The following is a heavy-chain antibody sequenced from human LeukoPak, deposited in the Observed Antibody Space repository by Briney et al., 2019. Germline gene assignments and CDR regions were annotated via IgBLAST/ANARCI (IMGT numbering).Heavy chain of an antibody. CDR1: GFTFSTYW. D-gene: IGHD3-16*01. CDR2: IKEDGSET. CDR3: ARFEGFYDYFSGNPTYYFYMDV. V-gene: IGHV3-7*01. J-gene: IGHJ6*03. Sequence: GGSLRLSCAASGFTFSTYWMCWVRQAPGKGLEWVANIKEDGSETNYVESVKGRFFISRDNAKNSQHLQMNSLRVEDTAVYYCARFEGFYDYFSGNPTYYFYMDVWGKGTTVTVSS.